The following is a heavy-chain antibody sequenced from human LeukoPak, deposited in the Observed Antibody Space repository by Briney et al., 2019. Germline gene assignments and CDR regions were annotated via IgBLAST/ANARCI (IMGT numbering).Heavy chain of an antibody. D-gene: IGHD3-10*01. V-gene: IGHV4-59*01. CDR3: AAGFYYFDY. J-gene: IGHJ4*02. Sequence: SETLSLTCTVSGGSISSYYWNWIRQPPGKGLEGIGYIYDSGTTNYNPSLKSRVTILVDTSKNQFSLKLSSVTDADTAVYYCAAGFYYFDYWGQGTLVTVSS. CDR1: GGSISSYY. CDR2: IYDSGTT.